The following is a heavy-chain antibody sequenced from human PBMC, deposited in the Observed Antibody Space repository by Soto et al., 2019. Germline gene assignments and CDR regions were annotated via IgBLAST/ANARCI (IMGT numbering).Heavy chain of an antibody. CDR3: TRRSNWNSAAHDY. V-gene: IGHV5-51*01. CDR1: GYIFTTYW. J-gene: IGHJ4*02. CDR2: IFPGDSDV. Sequence: PGESLKISCKRFGYIFTTYWIAWVRQRPGKGLEWMGIIFPGDSDVRYSPSFQGQVTISADKSINTAYLQWSSLKASDTAMYYCTRRSNWNSAAHDYWGQGTLVTVSS. D-gene: IGHD1-20*01.